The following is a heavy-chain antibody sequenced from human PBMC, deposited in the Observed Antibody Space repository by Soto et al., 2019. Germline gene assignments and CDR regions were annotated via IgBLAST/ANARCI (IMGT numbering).Heavy chain of an antibody. Sequence: ASVKVSCKASDDSLNTYSINWVRQASGQGLEWVGGIIPLFGTTNYAPELQDRVTITADQSTSTVYMEMNSLRGDDMAVYYCTGEVASGYWGQGTLVTVSS. V-gene: IGHV1-69*13. D-gene: IGHD2-8*02. J-gene: IGHJ4*02. CDR3: TGEVASGY. CDR1: DDSLNTYS. CDR2: IIPLFGTT.